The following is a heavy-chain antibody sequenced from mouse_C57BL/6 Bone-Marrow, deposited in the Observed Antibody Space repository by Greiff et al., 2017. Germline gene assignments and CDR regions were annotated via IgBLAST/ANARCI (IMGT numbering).Heavy chain of an antibody. CDR2: ISYSGST. CDR1: GYSITSDY. CDR3: ARFRDGYWNYAMDY. J-gene: IGHJ4*01. D-gene: IGHD2-3*01. V-gene: IGHV3-8*01. Sequence: VQLKESGPGLAKPSQTLSLTCSVTGYSITSDYWNWIRKFPGNKLEYMGYISYSGSTYYKPSLKSRISITRDTSKNQYYLQLNSVTTEDTAPYYCARFRDGYWNYAMDYWGQGTSVTVSS.